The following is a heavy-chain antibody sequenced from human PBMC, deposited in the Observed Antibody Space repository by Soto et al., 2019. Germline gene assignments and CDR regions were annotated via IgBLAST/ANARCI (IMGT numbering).Heavy chain of an antibody. V-gene: IGHV3-23*01. D-gene: IGHD5-12*01. CDR3: ARDRDGRGYSGYDAFDI. Sequence: GGSLRLSCAASGFTFSSYAMSWVRQAPGKGLEWVSAISGSGGSTYYADSVKGRFTISRDNAKNSLYLQMNSLRAEDTAVYYCARDRDGRGYSGYDAFDIWGQGTMVTVSS. CDR2: ISGSGGST. J-gene: IGHJ3*02. CDR1: GFTFSSYA.